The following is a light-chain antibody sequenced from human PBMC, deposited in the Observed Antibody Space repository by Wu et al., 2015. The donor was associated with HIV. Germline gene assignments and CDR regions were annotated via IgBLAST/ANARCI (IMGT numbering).Light chain of an antibody. CDR2: GAS. J-gene: IGKJ5*01. Sequence: EIVMTQSPATLSVSPGETVTLSCRASQSVSSDLAWYQQTPGQSPRLLIHGASIRATGIPARFSGTGSGTDFTLTITSLEPDDFAVYYCQQRNIWPLTFGQGTRLEIK. CDR1: QSVSSD. CDR3: QQRNIWPLT. V-gene: IGKV3-11*01.